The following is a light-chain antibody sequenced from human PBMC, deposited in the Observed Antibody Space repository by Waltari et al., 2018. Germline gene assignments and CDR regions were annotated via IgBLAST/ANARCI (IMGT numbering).Light chain of an antibody. Sequence: SLVLTQPLSVSVAPGETPRSPLGGDNAGNNSVPWSQQKPGQAPLLVVYDDTDRPSGIPERFSGSNSGNTATLTINRVEAGDEADYFCQVWVSFSDHPGAVFGGGTKVTVL. CDR3: QVWVSFSDHPGAV. CDR1: NAGNNS. CDR2: DDT. J-gene: IGLJ3*02. V-gene: IGLV3-21*02.